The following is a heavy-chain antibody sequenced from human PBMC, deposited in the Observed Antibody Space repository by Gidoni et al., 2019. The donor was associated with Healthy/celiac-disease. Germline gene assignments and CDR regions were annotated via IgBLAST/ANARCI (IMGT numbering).Heavy chain of an antibody. V-gene: IGHV1-69*12. CDR3: ARGGVAQQLVRNYDYYGMDV. CDR2: IIPIFGKA. CDR1: GGTFSSYA. D-gene: IGHD6-13*01. Sequence: QVPLVQSGAEVKKPGSSVKVSCKAPGGTFSSYAIRWVRQAPGQGLEWMGGIIPIFGKANYEQKCQGRVTITADESTSTAYMELSSLRSEDTAVYYCARGGVAQQLVRNYDYYGMDVGGQGTTVTVSS. J-gene: IGHJ6*02.